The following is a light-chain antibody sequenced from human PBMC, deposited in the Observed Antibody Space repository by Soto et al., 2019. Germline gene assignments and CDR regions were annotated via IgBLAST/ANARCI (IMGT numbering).Light chain of an antibody. CDR3: QQSYSVPRT. J-gene: IGKJ2*02. V-gene: IGKV1-39*01. CDR1: QNICSY. Sequence: DIQMTQSPSSLSASVGDRVTITCRASQNICSYLSWYQHKPGKAPKLLIYAASSLQSGVPSRFSGSGSGTDFALTISSRQPEDFATYYCQQSYSVPRTVGQGTKVEI. CDR2: AAS.